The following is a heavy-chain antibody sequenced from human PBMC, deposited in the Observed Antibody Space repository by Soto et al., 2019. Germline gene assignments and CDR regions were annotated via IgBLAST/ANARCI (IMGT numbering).Heavy chain of an antibody. Sequence: EVQLVESGGGLVKPGGSLRLSCAASGFTFSSYSMNWVSRAPGKGLEWVSSISSSSSYIYYADSVKGRFTISRDNAKNSLYLQMNSLRAEDTAVYYCARGGVGGYYFDYWGQGTLVTVSS. J-gene: IGHJ4*02. D-gene: IGHD3-3*01. CDR1: GFTFSSYS. V-gene: IGHV3-21*01. CDR2: ISSSSSYI. CDR3: ARGGVGGYYFDY.